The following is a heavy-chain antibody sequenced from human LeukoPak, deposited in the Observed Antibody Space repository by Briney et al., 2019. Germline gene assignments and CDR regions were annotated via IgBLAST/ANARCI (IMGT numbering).Heavy chain of an antibody. D-gene: IGHD2-2*01. J-gene: IGHJ4*02. CDR1: GYTFTGYY. Sequence: ASVKVSFKASGYTFTGYYMHWVRQAPGQGLEWMGRINPNSGGTNYAQKFQGRVTMTRDTSISTAYMELSRLRSDDTAVYYCARGAYCTSTSCPEGFDYWGQRTLVTVSS. CDR3: ARGAYCTSTSCPEGFDY. V-gene: IGHV1-2*06. CDR2: INPNSGGT.